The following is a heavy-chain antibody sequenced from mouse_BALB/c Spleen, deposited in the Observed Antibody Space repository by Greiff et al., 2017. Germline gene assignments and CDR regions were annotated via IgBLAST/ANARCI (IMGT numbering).Heavy chain of an antibody. CDR1: GFTFSSYG. CDR2: INSNGGST. V-gene: IGHV5-6-3*01. J-gene: IGHJ4*01. CDR3: ARSNYYAMDY. Sequence: EVQLVESGGGLVQPGGSLKLSCAASGFTFSSYGMSWVRQTPDKRLELVATINSNGGSTYYPDSVTGRFTISRDNAKNTLYLQMSSLKSEDTAMYYCARSNYYAMDYWGQGTSVTVSA.